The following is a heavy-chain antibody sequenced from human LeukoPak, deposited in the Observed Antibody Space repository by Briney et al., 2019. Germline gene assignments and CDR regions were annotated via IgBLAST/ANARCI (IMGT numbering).Heavy chain of an antibody. D-gene: IGHD3-22*01. J-gene: IGHJ3*02. CDR2: IVVGSGNT. Sequence: ASVKVSCKASGFTFTSSAVQWVRQARGQRLEWIGWIVVGSGNTNYAQKLQERVTITRDMSTSTAYMELSSLRSEDTAVYYCARDYYDSSGYFDFDAFDIWGQGTMVTVSS. CDR3: ARDYYDSSGYFDFDAFDI. V-gene: IGHV1-58*01. CDR1: GFTFTSSA.